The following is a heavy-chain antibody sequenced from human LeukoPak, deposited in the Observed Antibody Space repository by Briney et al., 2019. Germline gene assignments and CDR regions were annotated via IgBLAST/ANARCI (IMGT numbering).Heavy chain of an antibody. CDR3: AREGDRGGLDY. CDR2: IYYSGST. J-gene: IGHJ4*02. D-gene: IGHD3-16*01. CDR1: GGSISSGGYY. V-gene: IGHV4-31*03. Sequence: SETLSLTCTVSGGSISSGGYYWSWIRQHPGKGLEWIGYIYYSGSTYYNPSLESRVTISVDTSKNQFSLKLSSVTAADTAVYYCAREGDRGGLDYWGQGTLVTVSS.